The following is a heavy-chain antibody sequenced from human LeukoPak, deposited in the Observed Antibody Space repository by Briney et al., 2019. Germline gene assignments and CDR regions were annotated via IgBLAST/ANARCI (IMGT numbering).Heavy chain of an antibody. CDR2: IIPIFGIA. CDR1: GGTFSSYA. J-gene: IGHJ4*02. Sequence: GASVKVSCKASGGTFSSYAISWVRQAPGQGLEWMGRIIPIFGIANYAQKFQGRVTITADKSPSTAYMELSSLRSEDTAVYYCARDPDYYDSRPFDYWGQGTLVTVSS. D-gene: IGHD3-22*01. CDR3: ARDPDYYDSRPFDY. V-gene: IGHV1-69*04.